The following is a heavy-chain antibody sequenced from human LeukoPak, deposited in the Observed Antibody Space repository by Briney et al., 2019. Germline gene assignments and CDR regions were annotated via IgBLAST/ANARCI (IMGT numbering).Heavy chain of an antibody. CDR1: GYNFTTNW. Sequence: GESLKISCKASGYNFTTNWIGWMRQMPGQGLEWVGLIFPADSETRYSPSFEGQVTISADKSIGTAYLQWNRLKASDTAMYYCSRKGEGVARVRGVPQHFKGDWADPWGRGTLVTVSS. V-gene: IGHV5-51*01. CDR3: SRKGEGVARVRGVPQHFKGDWADP. D-gene: IGHD3-10*01. J-gene: IGHJ5*02. CDR2: IFPADSET.